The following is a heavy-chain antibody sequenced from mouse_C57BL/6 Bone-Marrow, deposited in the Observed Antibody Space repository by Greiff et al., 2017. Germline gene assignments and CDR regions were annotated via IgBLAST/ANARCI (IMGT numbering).Heavy chain of an antibody. J-gene: IGHJ4*01. CDR1: GYTFTDYY. CDR3: ARSHYYGSSPYYYAMDY. CDR2: INPNNGGT. D-gene: IGHD1-1*01. Sequence: EVQLQQSGPELVKPGASVKISCKASGYTFTDYYMNWVKQSHGKSLEWIGAINPNNGGTSYNQKFKGKATLTVDKSSSTAYMELRSLTSEDSAVYYCARSHYYGSSPYYYAMDYWGQGTSVTVSS. V-gene: IGHV1-26*01.